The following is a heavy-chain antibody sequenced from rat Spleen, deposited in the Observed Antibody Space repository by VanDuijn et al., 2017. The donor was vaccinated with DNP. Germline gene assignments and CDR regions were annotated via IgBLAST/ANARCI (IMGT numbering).Heavy chain of an antibody. CDR2: ISSGGST. J-gene: IGHJ2*01. CDR1: GFSLTSYG. V-gene: IGHV2S8*01. Sequence: QVQLKESGPGLVQPSQTLSLTCTVSGFSLTSYGVSWVRQPPGKGLEWIAAISSGGSTYYNSALKSRLSISRDTSKSQVFLKMNSLQTEDTAIYFCTRKINWGQGVMVTVSS. CDR3: TRKIN.